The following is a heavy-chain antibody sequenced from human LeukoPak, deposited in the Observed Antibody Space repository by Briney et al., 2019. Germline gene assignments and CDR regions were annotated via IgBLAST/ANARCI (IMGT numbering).Heavy chain of an antibody. Sequence: GGSLRLSCAASGFTFDDYTMHWVRQAPGKGLEWVSLISWDGGSTYYADSVKGRFTISRDNSKNSLYLQMNSLRTEDTALYYCAKQGEMATIGLEYYFDYWGQGTLVTVSS. CDR3: AKQGEMATIGLEYYFDY. D-gene: IGHD5-24*01. V-gene: IGHV3-43*01. J-gene: IGHJ4*02. CDR1: GFTFDDYT. CDR2: ISWDGGST.